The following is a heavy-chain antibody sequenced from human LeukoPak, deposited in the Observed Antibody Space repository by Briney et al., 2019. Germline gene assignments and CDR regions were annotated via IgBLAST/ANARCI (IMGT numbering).Heavy chain of an antibody. J-gene: IGHJ4*02. CDR1: GFTVSSNY. D-gene: IGHD6-13*01. CDR2: IYSGGST. V-gene: IGHV3-53*01. Sequence: GGSLRLSCAASGFTVSSNYMSWVRQAPGKGLEWVSVIYSGGSTYYADSVKGRFTISRDNSKNTLYLQMNSLRAEDTAVYYCARGPPYGGSSWNYYFDYWGQGTLVTASS. CDR3: ARGPPYGGSSWNYYFDY.